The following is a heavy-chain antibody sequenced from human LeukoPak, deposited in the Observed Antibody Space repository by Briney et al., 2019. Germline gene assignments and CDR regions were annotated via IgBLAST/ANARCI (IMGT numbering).Heavy chain of an antibody. J-gene: IGHJ4*02. CDR2: IYHSGST. CDR1: GYSISSGYY. CDR3: AREGRIVCSGGSCYFDY. Sequence: SETLSLTCAVSGYSISSGYYWGWIRQPPRKGLEWIGSIYHSGSTYYNPSLKSRVTISVDTSKNQFSLKLSSVTAADTAVYYCAREGRIVCSGGSCYFDYWGQGTLVTVSS. V-gene: IGHV4-38-2*02. D-gene: IGHD2-15*01.